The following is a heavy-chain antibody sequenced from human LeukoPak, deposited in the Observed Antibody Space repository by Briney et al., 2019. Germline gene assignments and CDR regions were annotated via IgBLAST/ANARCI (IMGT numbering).Heavy chain of an antibody. Sequence: GGSLRLSCAASGFTFSSYGMSWVRQAPGKGLEWVSAISGSGGSTYYADSAKGRFTISRDNSKNTLYLQMNSLGAEDTAVYYCAKAQLELRGEYFDYWGQGTLVTVSS. D-gene: IGHD1-7*01. CDR3: AKAQLELRGEYFDY. CDR2: ISGSGGST. CDR1: GFTFSSYG. V-gene: IGHV3-23*01. J-gene: IGHJ4*02.